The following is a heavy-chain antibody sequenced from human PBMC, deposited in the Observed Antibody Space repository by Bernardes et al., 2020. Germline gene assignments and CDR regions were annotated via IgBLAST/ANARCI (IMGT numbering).Heavy chain of an antibody. CDR2: SSGNGART. CDR1: GFSFSRYA. D-gene: IGHD6-13*01. Sequence: GGSLRLSCEAAGFSFSRYAMSWIRQAPGKGLEWVSGSSGNGARTYYAESVRGRFTISRDNSKKTMFLQMHSLRVEDTAVYYCGKDFFEQQPGCLEYWGQGTLATVSS. V-gene: IGHV3-23*01. CDR3: GKDFFEQQPGCLEY. J-gene: IGHJ4*02.